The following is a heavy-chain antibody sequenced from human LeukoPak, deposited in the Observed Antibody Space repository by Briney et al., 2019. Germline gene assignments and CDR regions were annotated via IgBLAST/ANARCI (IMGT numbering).Heavy chain of an antibody. CDR1: GFTVSSNY. J-gene: IGHJ3*01. V-gene: IGHV3-53*05. CDR3: ARPQVLPDDIYNF. D-gene: IGHD2-2*01. Sequence: GGSLRLSCAASGFTVSSNYMSWARQAPGKGLEWVSAIYSGGSTYYADSVKGRFTISRDNSKNTLYLQMNSLRAEDTAVYYCARPQVLPDDIYNFWGQGTMVTVSS. CDR2: IYSGGST.